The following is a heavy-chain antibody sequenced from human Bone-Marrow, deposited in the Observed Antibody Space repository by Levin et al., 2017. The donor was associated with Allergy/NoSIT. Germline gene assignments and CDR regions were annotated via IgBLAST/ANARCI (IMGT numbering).Heavy chain of an antibody. CDR3: AKDPTNYGWYFDY. V-gene: IGHV3-23*01. CDR1: GFIFSNYV. CDR2: IRGSGTPT. D-gene: IGHD4/OR15-4a*01. Sequence: GESLKISCAASGFIFSNYVMSWVRQPPGKGLEWVASIRGSGTPTYYADSVQGRFTISRDNSRNTLYLQMNSLKAEDTAGYYCAKDPTNYGWYFDYWGQGTLVTVSS. J-gene: IGHJ4*02.